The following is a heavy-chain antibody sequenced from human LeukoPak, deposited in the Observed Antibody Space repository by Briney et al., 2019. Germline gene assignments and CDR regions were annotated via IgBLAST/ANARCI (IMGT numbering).Heavy chain of an antibody. CDR1: GYTFTSYY. J-gene: IGHJ1*01. V-gene: IGHV1-46*01. CDR3: ARDHFGQGPQYFQH. CDR2: IEPSGGST. Sequence: VSVKVSCKASGYTFTSYYMHWVRQAPGQGLEWMGIIEPSGGSTGYAQKFQGRVTMTRDTSTSTVYMELSSLRSEDTAVYYCARDHFGQGPQYFQHWGQGTLVTVSS. D-gene: IGHD3/OR15-3a*01.